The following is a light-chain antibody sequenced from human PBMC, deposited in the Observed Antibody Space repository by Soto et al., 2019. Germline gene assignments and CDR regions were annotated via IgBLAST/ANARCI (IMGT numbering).Light chain of an antibody. CDR3: QQSYGKPLVT. Sequence: DIQMTQALSSLSASVGDGVTITCLAGESIRTHLNWYQQKPGKAPRLLIYAASRLQSGVPSRFSGTGSGTDFTLTISSLQPEDFATYYCQQSYGKPLVTFGQGTRLEIK. CDR1: ESIRTH. V-gene: IGKV1-39*01. CDR2: AAS. J-gene: IGKJ5*01.